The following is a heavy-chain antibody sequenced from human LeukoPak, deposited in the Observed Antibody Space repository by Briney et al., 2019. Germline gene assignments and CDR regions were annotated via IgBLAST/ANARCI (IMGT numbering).Heavy chain of an antibody. J-gene: IGHJ4*02. CDR1: GGSISSSSYY. V-gene: IGHV4-39*01. CDR3: ARQRAGGTWAFEH. CDR2: VYYDGST. D-gene: IGHD1-26*01. Sequence: SETLSLTCTVSGGSISSSSYYWGWIRQPPGKGLEWIGSVYYDGSTYYKPSLKSRLTISVDMSKDQFSLNLTSVTAADTAVYFCARQRAGGTWAFEHWGQGTLLTVSS.